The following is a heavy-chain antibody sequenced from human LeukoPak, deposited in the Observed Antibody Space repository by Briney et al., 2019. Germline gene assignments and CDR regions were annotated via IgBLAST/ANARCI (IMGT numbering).Heavy chain of an antibody. CDR2: ITDTGAST. CDR3: AKRVPHSSSSVYLDS. CDR1: GFTFSTYG. D-gene: IGHD6-6*01. J-gene: IGHJ4*02. Sequence: PGGSLRLSCAASGFTFSTYGMNWVRQAPGKGLEWVSAITDTGASTYYADSVKGRFTTSRDNSKNTLYLQMNSLRADDTAVYYCAKRVPHSSSSVYLDSWGQGTLVTVSS. V-gene: IGHV3-23*01.